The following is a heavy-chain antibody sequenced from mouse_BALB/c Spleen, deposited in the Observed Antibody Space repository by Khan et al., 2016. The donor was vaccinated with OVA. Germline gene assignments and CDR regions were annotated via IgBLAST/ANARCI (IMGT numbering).Heavy chain of an antibody. CDR3: ARGTTTSYWYFDV. V-gene: IGHV1-74*01. Sequence: QVQLQQSGAELVRPGTSVKLSCKASGYSFTSYWMNWMKQRPGQGLEWIGLIHPSDSETRLNQKLKDKATLTVDKSSSTAYMQLSSPTSEDSAVYYCARGTTTSYWYFDVWGAGTTGTVSS. CDR2: IHPSDSET. CDR1: GYSFTSYW. D-gene: IGHD1-1*01. J-gene: IGHJ1*01.